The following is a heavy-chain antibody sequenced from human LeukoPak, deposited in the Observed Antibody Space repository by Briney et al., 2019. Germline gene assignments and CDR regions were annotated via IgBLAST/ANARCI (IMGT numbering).Heavy chain of an antibody. Sequence: ASVKVSCKASGYTFTSYGISWVRQAPGQGLEWKGWISAYNGNTNYAQKLQGRVTMTTDTSTSTAYMELRSLRSDDTAVYYCTRGVGDDYGIYYYYYMDVWGKGTTVTVSS. J-gene: IGHJ6*03. CDR3: TRGVGDDYGIYYYYYMDV. CDR2: ISAYNGNT. D-gene: IGHD4-17*01. V-gene: IGHV1-18*01. CDR1: GYTFTSYG.